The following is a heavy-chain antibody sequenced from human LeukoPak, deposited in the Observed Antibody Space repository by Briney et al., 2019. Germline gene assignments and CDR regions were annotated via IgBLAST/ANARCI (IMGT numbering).Heavy chain of an antibody. J-gene: IGHJ6*03. CDR1: GGSLSDYY. CDR3: ARGIVETYYYYYYYMDV. V-gene: IGHV4-34*01. Sequence: SETLSLTCAVYGGSLSDYYWSWIRQSPGKGLGWIGEISHRGRTYYNLSLKSRVTISVDTSKNQFSLKLSSVTAADTAVYYCARGIVETYYYYYYYMDVWGKGTTVTVSS. CDR2: ISHRGRT. D-gene: IGHD2/OR15-2a*01.